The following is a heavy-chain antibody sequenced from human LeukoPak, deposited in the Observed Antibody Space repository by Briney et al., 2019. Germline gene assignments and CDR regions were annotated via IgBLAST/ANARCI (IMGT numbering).Heavy chain of an antibody. V-gene: IGHV4-61*01. CDR2: VYYSGSA. CDR3: ARAAPYGDDSFRWFDP. Sequence: PSETLSLTCTISGGSVSSGSYYWSWVRQPPGKGLERMGNVYYSGSAKYNPSLKSRFTISVDTSKTQFSLRLSSVTAADTALYYCARAAPYGDDSFRWFDPWGQGTLVTVSS. CDR1: GGSVSSGSYY. J-gene: IGHJ5*02. D-gene: IGHD4-23*01.